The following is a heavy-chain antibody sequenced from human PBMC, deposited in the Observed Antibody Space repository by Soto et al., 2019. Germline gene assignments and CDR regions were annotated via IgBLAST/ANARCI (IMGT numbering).Heavy chain of an antibody. J-gene: IGHJ4*02. CDR1: GYTFTDCG. D-gene: IGHD4-17*01. Sequence: GASVKVCCKAAGYTFTDCGLSWGRQAPGQPIEWMGCINAYNGNTNYAQKLQGRVTVTTDTSTTTAYMELRSLRSDATEVYYCASDHGDPYAYCGQGTLVTGSS. CDR3: ASDHGDPYAY. CDR2: INAYNGNT. V-gene: IGHV1-18*01.